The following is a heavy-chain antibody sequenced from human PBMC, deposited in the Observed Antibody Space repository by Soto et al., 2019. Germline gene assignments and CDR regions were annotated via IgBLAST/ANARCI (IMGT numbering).Heavy chain of an antibody. D-gene: IGHD2-21*01. CDR3: ARGGNGTNCENWFDP. J-gene: IGHJ5*02. Sequence: VKVSCKASGGTFSSYAISWVRQAPGQGLEWMGGIIPIFGTANYAQKFQGRVTITADESTSTAYMELSSLRSEDTAVYYCARGGNGTNCENWFDPWGQGILVTVSS. CDR1: GGTFSSYA. CDR2: IIPIFGTA. V-gene: IGHV1-69*13.